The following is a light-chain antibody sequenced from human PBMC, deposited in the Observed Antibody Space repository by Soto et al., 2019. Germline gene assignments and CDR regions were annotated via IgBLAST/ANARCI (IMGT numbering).Light chain of an antibody. CDR1: QSVNNTY. Sequence: DIVLTQSPGTLSLSPGERASLSCRPSQSVNNTYLARYKQNPGQAPRLLIYATSSTATGIPDRFSGSGSGTDSTLTISRLEPEDFAVYYCRHYGSSPPIYTFGRGTKLEIK. CDR2: ATS. V-gene: IGKV3-20*01. CDR3: RHYGSSPPIYT. J-gene: IGKJ2*01.